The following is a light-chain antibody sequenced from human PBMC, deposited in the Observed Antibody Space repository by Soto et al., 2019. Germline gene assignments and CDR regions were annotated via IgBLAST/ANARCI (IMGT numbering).Light chain of an antibody. J-gene: IGKJ1*01. Sequence: DIQMTQSPSTLSASVVDRVTITCRASQSIRSWLAWYQQKPGKAPKLLIYDASSLESGVPSRFSGSGSGTEFTLTISSLQPDDFATYYCQQYNSYSRTFGQGTKVDIK. CDR3: QQYNSYSRT. CDR1: QSIRSW. CDR2: DAS. V-gene: IGKV1-5*01.